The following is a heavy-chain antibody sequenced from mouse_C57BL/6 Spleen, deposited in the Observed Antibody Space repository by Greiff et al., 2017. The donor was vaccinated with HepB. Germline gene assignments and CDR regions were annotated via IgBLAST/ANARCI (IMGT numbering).Heavy chain of an antibody. CDR3: ARHRSTMITDGAWFAY. CDR1: GFTFSSYG. CDR2: ISSGGSYT. J-gene: IGHJ3*01. V-gene: IGHV5-6*01. D-gene: IGHD2-4*01. Sequence: EVQLVESGGDLVKPGGSLKLSCAASGFTFSSYGMSWVRQTPDKRLEWVATISSGGSYTYYPDSVKGRFTISRDNAKNTLYLQMSSLKSEDTAMYYCARHRSTMITDGAWFAYWGQGTLVTVSA.